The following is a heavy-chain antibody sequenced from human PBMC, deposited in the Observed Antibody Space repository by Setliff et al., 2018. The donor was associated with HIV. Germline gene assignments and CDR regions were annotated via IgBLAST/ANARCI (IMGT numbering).Heavy chain of an antibody. CDR1: GFTFSSCW. J-gene: IGHJ6*03. CDR2: IKQDGSEK. V-gene: IGHV3-7*01. Sequence: GGSLRLSCAASGFTFSSCWVTWVRQGPGKGLEWVSNIKQDGSEKYYVDSVKGRFTISRDNGKNSLYLQMNSLRAEDTAVYYCARDGYSYGYGATYNYYMDVWGKGTTVTVSS. CDR3: ARDGYSYGYGATYNYYMDV. D-gene: IGHD5-18*01.